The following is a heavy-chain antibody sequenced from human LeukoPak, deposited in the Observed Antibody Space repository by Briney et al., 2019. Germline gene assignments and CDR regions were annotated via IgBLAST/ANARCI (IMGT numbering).Heavy chain of an antibody. CDR2: ISGSGSTT. D-gene: IGHD6-19*01. CDR3: AKGQTNIAVAGTGYYGMDV. V-gene: IGHV3-23*01. Sequence: GGSLRLSCAASGVNFSTYAMNWVRQVPGKGLEWVSLISGSGSTTYHAGSVKGRFTISRDNSKNTLYLQMNSLRVEDTAVYYCAKGQTNIAVAGTGYYGMDVWGQGTTVTVSS. CDR1: GVNFSTYA. J-gene: IGHJ6*02.